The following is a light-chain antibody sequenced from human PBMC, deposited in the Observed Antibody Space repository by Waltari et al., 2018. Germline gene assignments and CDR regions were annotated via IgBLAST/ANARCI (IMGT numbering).Light chain of an antibody. CDR2: EVN. J-gene: IGLJ3*02. Sequence: QSALTQPASVSGSPGQSITISCTGTSSDVGGYNYVSWYQHLPGTAPKDMIYEVNNRPSGVSNRFSGSKSGNTASLTISGLQAEDEADYYCTSPTSSRTWVFGGGTKLTVL. V-gene: IGLV2-14*01. CDR3: TSPTSSRTWV. CDR1: SSDVGGYNY.